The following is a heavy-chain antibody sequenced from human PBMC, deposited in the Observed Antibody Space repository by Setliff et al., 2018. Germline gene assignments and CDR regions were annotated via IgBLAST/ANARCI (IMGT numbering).Heavy chain of an antibody. CDR3: AIGTNGYFSDV. V-gene: IGHV1-69*13. D-gene: IGHD2-8*01. J-gene: IGHJ6*04. CDR1: GGTFRTDG. CDR2: IIPVFGTA. Sequence: SVKVSCKASGGTFRTDGFNWVRQAPGQGLEWMGRIIPVFGTAKYVQKFQGRVTISADEATNTAYLELSSLRSDDTAVYYCAIGTNGYFSDVRGTGTTVTVSS.